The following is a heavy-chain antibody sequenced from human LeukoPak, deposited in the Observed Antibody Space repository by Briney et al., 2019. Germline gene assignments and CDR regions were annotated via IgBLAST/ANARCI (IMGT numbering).Heavy chain of an antibody. Sequence: SETLSLTCSVSGDSFSSFFWSWIRQPAGKGLEWIGRIYTSGSTNYNPSLKSRVTMSVDTSKYQFSLKLSSVTAADTAVYYCASCSSSSCLFDYWGQGTLVTVSS. V-gene: IGHV4-4*07. CDR3: ASCSSSSCLFDY. CDR2: IYTSGST. CDR1: GDSFSSFF. D-gene: IGHD2-2*01. J-gene: IGHJ4*02.